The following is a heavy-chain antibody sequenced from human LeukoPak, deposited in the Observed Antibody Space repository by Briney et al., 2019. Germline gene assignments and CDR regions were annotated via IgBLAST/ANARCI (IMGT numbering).Heavy chain of an antibody. J-gene: IGHJ4*02. Sequence: SETLSLTCTVSGGSISNYYWSWIRQPPGKGLEWIGIMYYDGSTYHNPSLKGRVIISVDTSKNQLSLKVSSVTATDTAVYFCARRFSGWSFDYWGQGTLVTVS. CDR1: GGSISNYY. D-gene: IGHD6-19*01. CDR2: MYYDGST. CDR3: ARRFSGWSFDY. V-gene: IGHV4-59*04.